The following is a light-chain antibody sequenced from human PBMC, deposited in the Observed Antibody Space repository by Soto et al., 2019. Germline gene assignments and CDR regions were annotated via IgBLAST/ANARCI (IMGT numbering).Light chain of an antibody. CDR1: QTISSW. J-gene: IGKJ1*01. V-gene: IGKV1-5*03. CDR3: QHYKSYSEA. CDR2: KAS. Sequence: DIQMTQSPSTLSGSVGDRVTITCRASQTISSWLAWYQQKPGKAPKLLIYKASTLKSGVPSRFSGSGSGTEFTLTISSLQSDDFATYYCQHYKSYSEAFGQGTKVDIK.